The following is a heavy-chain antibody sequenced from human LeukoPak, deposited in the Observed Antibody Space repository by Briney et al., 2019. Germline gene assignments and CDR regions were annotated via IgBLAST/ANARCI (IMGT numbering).Heavy chain of an antibody. Sequence: PGGSLRLSCAASGFTFSSYAMSWVRQAPGKGLEWVSAISGSGGSTYYADSVKGRFTISRDNSKNTLYLQMNSLRAEDTAVYYCAKEGVRWLQFNGGAFDICGQGTMVTVSS. J-gene: IGHJ3*02. CDR3: AKEGVRWLQFNGGAFDI. CDR2: ISGSGGST. CDR1: GFTFSSYA. D-gene: IGHD5-24*01. V-gene: IGHV3-23*01.